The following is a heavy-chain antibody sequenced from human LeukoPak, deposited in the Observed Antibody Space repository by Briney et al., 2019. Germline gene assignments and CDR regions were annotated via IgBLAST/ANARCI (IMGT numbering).Heavy chain of an antibody. D-gene: IGHD4-23*01. CDR1: GYTFTSYY. CDR2: INPSGGST. Sequence: ASVKVSCKASGYTFTSYYMHWVRQAPGQGLEWMGIINPSGGSTSYAQKFQGRVTMTRDTSTSTVYMELSSLRSEDTAVYYCAAERYGGISDCCNFEIWGQGTMVNVSP. V-gene: IGHV1-46*01. CDR3: AAERYGGISDCCNFEI. J-gene: IGHJ3*02.